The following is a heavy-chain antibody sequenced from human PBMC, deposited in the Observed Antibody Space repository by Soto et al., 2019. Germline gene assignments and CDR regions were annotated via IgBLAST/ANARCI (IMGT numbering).Heavy chain of an antibody. Sequence: SVKVSCKASGVTFSSYTISWVRQAPGQGLEWMGRIIPILGIANYAQKFQGRVTITADKSTSTAYMELSSLRSEDTAVYYCAIELGTTYYYYYMDVWGKGTTVTVSS. CDR3: AIELGTTYYYYYMDV. CDR1: GVTFSSYT. J-gene: IGHJ6*03. CDR2: IIPILGIA. D-gene: IGHD4-17*01. V-gene: IGHV1-69*02.